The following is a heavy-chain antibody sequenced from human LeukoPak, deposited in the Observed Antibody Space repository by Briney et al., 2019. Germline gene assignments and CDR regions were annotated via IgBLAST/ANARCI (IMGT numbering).Heavy chain of an antibody. Sequence: GGSLRLSCAASGFTFSNYAMSWVRQAPGKGLEWVSLISGNGGSTYYADSVKGRFTISRDNSKNTLYLQMNSLRAEDTAVYYCAKVPSGGSRSSGWYYFDYWGQGTLVTVSS. D-gene: IGHD6-19*01. CDR3: AKVPSGGSRSSGWYYFDY. CDR2: ISGNGGST. V-gene: IGHV3-23*01. CDR1: GFTFSNYA. J-gene: IGHJ4*02.